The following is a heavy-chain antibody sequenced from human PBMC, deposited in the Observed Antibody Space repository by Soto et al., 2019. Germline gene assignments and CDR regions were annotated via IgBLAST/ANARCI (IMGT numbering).Heavy chain of an antibody. CDR3: AKGGIAARPSYYYYGMDV. V-gene: IGHV3-30*18. J-gene: IGHJ6*02. CDR1: GFTFSSDG. D-gene: IGHD6-6*01. Sequence: QVQLVESGGGVVQPGRSLRLSCAASGFTFSSDGMHWVRQAPGKGLEWVAVISYDGSNKYYADSVKGRFTISRDNSKNTLYLQMNSLRAEDTAVYYCAKGGIAARPSYYYYGMDVWGQGTTVTVSS. CDR2: ISYDGSNK.